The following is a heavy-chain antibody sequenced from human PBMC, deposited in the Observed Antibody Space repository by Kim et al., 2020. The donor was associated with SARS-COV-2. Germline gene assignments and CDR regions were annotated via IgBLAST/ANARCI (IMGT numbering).Heavy chain of an antibody. CDR1: GGTFSSYA. V-gene: IGHV1-69*13. J-gene: IGHJ5*02. Sequence: SVKVSCKASGGTFSSYAISWVRQAPGQGLEWMGGIIPIFGTANYAQKFQGRVTITADESTSTAYMELSSLRSEDTAVYYCASATYYDILTGPAPVFDPWGQGTLVTVSS. CDR2: IIPIFGTA. D-gene: IGHD3-9*01. CDR3: ASATYYDILTGPAPVFDP.